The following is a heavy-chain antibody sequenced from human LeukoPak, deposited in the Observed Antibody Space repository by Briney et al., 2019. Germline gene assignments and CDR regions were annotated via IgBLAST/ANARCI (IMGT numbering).Heavy chain of an antibody. CDR2: IYHSGST. Sequence: KPSETLSLTCTVSGYSISGGYYWGWIRQPPGKGLEWIGTIYHSGSTYYNPSLKSRVTISVDTSKNQFSLKLSSVTAADTAVYYCAREGRLGSSDAFDIWGQGTMVTVSS. D-gene: IGHD3-10*01. J-gene: IGHJ3*02. CDR1: GYSISGGYY. V-gene: IGHV4-38-2*02. CDR3: AREGRLGSSDAFDI.